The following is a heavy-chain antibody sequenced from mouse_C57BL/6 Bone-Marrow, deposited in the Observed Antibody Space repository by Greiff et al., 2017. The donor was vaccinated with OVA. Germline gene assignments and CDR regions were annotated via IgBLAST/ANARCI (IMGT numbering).Heavy chain of an antibody. V-gene: IGHV1-81*01. CDR1: GYTFTSYG. CDR3: AETPWFAY. CDR2: IYPRSGNT. Sequence: VQLQQSGAELARPGASVKLSCKASGYTFTSYGISWVKQRTGQGLEWIGEIYPRSGNTYYNEKFKGKATRTADKSSSTAYMELRSLTSEDSAVYFCAETPWFAYWGQGTLVTVSA. J-gene: IGHJ3*01. D-gene: IGHD3-2*01.